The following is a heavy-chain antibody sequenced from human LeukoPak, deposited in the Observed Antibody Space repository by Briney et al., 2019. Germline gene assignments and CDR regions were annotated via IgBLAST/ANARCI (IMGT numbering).Heavy chain of an antibody. D-gene: IGHD3-10*01. Sequence: GASVKVSCKASGYTFTGYYVHWVRQAPGQGLEWMGIINPSGGSTSYAQKFQGRVTMTRDMSTSTVYMELSSLRSEDTAVYYCARAPGREDSGVYYYMDVWGKGTTVTVSS. CDR3: ARAPGREDSGVYYYMDV. J-gene: IGHJ6*03. CDR1: GYTFTGYY. V-gene: IGHV1-46*01. CDR2: INPSGGST.